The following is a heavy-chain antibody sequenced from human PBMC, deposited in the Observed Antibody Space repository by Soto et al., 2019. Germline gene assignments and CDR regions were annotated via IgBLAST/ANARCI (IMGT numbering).Heavy chain of an antibody. CDR1: GGSFSGYY. Sequence: PSETLSLTCAVYGGSFSGYYWSWIRQPPGKGLEWIGEINHSGSTNYNPSLKSRVTISVDTSRNQFSLKLSSVTAADTAVYYCARTGSSSWFRRNWFDPWGQGTLVTVSS. J-gene: IGHJ5*02. CDR2: INHSGST. CDR3: ARTGSSSWFRRNWFDP. D-gene: IGHD6-13*01. V-gene: IGHV4-34*01.